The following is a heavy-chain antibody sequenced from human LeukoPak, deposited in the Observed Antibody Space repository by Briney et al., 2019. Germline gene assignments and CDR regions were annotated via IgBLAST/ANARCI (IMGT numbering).Heavy chain of an antibody. CDR1: GYTFTSYG. V-gene: IGHV1-18*01. Sequence: GASVKVSCKASGYTFTSYGISWVRRAPGQGLEWMGWISAYNGNTNYAQKLQGRVTMTTDTSTSTAYMELRSLRSDDTAVYYCARVPTHYYYDSSGYPYYFDYWGQGTLVTVSS. CDR2: ISAYNGNT. D-gene: IGHD3-22*01. CDR3: ARVPTHYYYDSSGYPYYFDY. J-gene: IGHJ4*02.